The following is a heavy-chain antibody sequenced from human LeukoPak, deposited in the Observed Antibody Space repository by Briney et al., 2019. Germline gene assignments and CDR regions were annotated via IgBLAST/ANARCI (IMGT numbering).Heavy chain of an antibody. J-gene: IGHJ4*02. V-gene: IGHV1-2*02. CDR3: ARDCGGDCYSSYFDY. CDR1: GYTFTGYY. CDR2: INPNSGGT. Sequence: ASVKVSCKASGYTFTGYYMHWVRQAPGQGLEWMGWINPNSGGTNYAQKFQGRVTMTRDTSTSTAYMELSRLRSDDTAVYYCARDCGGDCYSSYFDYWGQGTLVTVSS. D-gene: IGHD2-21*02.